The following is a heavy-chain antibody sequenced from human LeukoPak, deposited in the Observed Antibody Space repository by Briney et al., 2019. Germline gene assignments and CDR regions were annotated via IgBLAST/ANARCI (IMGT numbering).Heavy chain of an antibody. D-gene: IGHD6-19*01. Sequence: GGSLRLSCAASGFTVSSNYMSWVRQAPGKGLEWVSVIYSGSSTYYADSVKGRFTISSDNSKNTLYLQMNSLRAEDTPVYYCARDRWAVAGTWNYFDYWGQGTLVTVSS. CDR2: IYSGSST. CDR1: GFTVSSNY. J-gene: IGHJ4*02. V-gene: IGHV3-66*01. CDR3: ARDRWAVAGTWNYFDY.